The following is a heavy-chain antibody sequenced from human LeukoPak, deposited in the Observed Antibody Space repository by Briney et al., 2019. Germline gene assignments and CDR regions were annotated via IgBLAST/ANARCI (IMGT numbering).Heavy chain of an antibody. CDR3: ARACWGSGNYYYYMDV. CDR2: ISAYNGNT. D-gene: IGHD3-16*01. Sequence: GASVKVSCKASGYTFTSYGISWVRQAPGQGLEWMGWISAYNGNTNYAQKLQGIVTMTTDTSTSTAYMELRSLRSDDTAVYYCARACWGSGNYYYYMDVWGKGTTVTVSS. CDR1: GYTFTSYG. J-gene: IGHJ6*03. V-gene: IGHV1-18*01.